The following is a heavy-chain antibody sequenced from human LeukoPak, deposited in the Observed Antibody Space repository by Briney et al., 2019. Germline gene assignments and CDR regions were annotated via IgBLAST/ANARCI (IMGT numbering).Heavy chain of an antibody. D-gene: IGHD4-17*01. CDR3: ARATVTTDYYYDYMDV. Sequence: ASVKVSCKASGYTFTSYGISWVRQAPGQGLEWMGWISAYNGNTNYAQKFQGRVTITADESTSTAYMELSSLRSEDTAVYYCARATVTTDYYYDYMDVWGKGTTVAISS. CDR1: GYTFTSYG. J-gene: IGHJ6*03. V-gene: IGHV1-18*01. CDR2: ISAYNGNT.